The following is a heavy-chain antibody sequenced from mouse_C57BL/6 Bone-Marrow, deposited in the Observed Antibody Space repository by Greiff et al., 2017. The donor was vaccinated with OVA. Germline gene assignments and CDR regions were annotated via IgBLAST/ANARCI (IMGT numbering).Heavy chain of an antibody. D-gene: IGHD1-1*01. CDR1: GYTFTDHT. V-gene: IGHV1-78*01. CDR2: IYPRDGST. CDR3: ARDYYGSSGYFDY. Sequence: VQLQQSDAELVKPGASVKISCKVSGYTFTDHTIHWMKQRPEQGLEWIGYIYPRDGSTKYNEKFKGQATLTADKSSSTAYMQLNSLTSEDSAVYFSARDYYGSSGYFDYWGQGTTLTVSS. J-gene: IGHJ2*01.